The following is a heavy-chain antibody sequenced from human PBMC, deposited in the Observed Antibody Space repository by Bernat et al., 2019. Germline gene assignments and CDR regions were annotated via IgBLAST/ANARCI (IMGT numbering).Heavy chain of an antibody. J-gene: IGHJ4*02. CDR2: IWYDGSNK. Sequence: QVQLVESGGGVVQPGRSLRLSCAASGFTFSSYCMHWVRQAPGKGLEWVAVIWYDGSNKYYADSVKGRFTISRDNSKNTLYLQMNSLRAEDTAVYYCARDEVSDYGDYGGVDYWGQGTLVTVSS. V-gene: IGHV3-33*01. D-gene: IGHD4-17*01. CDR3: ARDEVSDYGDYGGVDY. CDR1: GFTFSSYC.